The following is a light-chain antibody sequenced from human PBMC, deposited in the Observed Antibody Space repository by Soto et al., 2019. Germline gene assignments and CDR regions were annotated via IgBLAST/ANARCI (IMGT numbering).Light chain of an antibody. Sequence: SYELTQPPSVSVAPGQTARITCGGDSIGSKSVYWYQQRPGQAPVLVVYDDRHRPSGIPERFSGSNSGSTATLTINRVEAGDEADYYCHVWYTSPDHVVLGGGTQLTVL. J-gene: IGLJ7*01. CDR3: HVWYTSPDHVV. CDR2: DDR. V-gene: IGLV3-21*02. CDR1: SIGSKS.